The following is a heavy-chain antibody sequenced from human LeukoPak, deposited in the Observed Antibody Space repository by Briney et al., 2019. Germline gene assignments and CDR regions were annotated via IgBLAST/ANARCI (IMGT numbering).Heavy chain of an antibody. CDR3: ARGGLAVAGTGARGTDYYYYYGMDV. CDR2: INHSGST. CDR1: GGSISSYY. J-gene: IGHJ6*02. V-gene: IGHV4-34*01. D-gene: IGHD6-19*01. Sequence: SETLSLTCTVSGGSISSYYWSWIRQPPGKGLEWIGEINHSGSTNYNPSLKSRVTISVDTSKNQFSLKLSSVTAADTAVYYCARGGLAVAGTGARGTDYYYYYGMDVWGQGTTVTVSS.